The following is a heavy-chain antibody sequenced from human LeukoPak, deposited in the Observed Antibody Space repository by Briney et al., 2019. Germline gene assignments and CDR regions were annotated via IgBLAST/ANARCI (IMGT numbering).Heavy chain of an antibody. CDR3: ARRPKIYYYYGLDV. CDR1: GFTFSGYP. V-gene: IGHV3-30-3*01. Sequence: PGGSLRLSCAASGFTFSGYPIHWVRQAPGKGLGWVAVISYDGSNKYYADSVKGRFTISRDNAKDSLYLQMNSLRAEDTAVYYCARRPKIYYYYGLDVWGQGTTVTVSS. J-gene: IGHJ6*02. CDR2: ISYDGSNK.